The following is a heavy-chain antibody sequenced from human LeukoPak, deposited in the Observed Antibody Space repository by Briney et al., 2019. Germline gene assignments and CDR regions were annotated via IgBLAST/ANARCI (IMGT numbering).Heavy chain of an antibody. CDR1: GVTLSDNY. Sequence: GGSLRLSCAASGVTLSDNYMSWGRQAPGKGLEWVSYISGSSIDATHADSVKGRLTISRDTAKNSLYLQMNRLRAEDTAVYYCASGESSGSHTAYWGLGTMVTVSS. CDR2: ISGSSIDA. J-gene: IGHJ4*02. D-gene: IGHD3-10*01. CDR3: ASGESSGSHTAY. V-gene: IGHV3-11*03.